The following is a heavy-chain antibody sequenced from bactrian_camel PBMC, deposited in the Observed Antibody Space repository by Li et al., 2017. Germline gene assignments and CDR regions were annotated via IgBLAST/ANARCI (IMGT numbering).Heavy chain of an antibody. CDR2: VDDDGNF. CDR1: GRTYFNWC. V-gene: IGHV3S53*01. Sequence: VQLVESGGGSVQTGGSLTLSCAGSGRTYFNWCMGWFRQAPGKEREGLAGVDDDGNFNYVDSVKGRFTLSRDTTKNILYLQMNNLRPEDTAKYYC.